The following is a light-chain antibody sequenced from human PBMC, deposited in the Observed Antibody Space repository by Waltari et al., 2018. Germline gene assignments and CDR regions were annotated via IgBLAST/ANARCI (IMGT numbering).Light chain of an antibody. CDR2: EVS. Sequence: QSALPQPPSASGSPGQSVTISCTGTSSDVGGYNYVPWYQQHPGKAPKLMIYEVSKRPSGVPDRFSGSKSGNTASLTVSGLQAEDEADYYCSSYAGSNNSQVFGGGTKLTVL. V-gene: IGLV2-8*01. CDR1: SSDVGGYNY. J-gene: IGLJ3*02. CDR3: SSYAGSNNSQV.